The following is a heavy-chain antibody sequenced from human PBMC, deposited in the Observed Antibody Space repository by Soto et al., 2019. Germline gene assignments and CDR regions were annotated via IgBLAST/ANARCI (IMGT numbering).Heavy chain of an antibody. D-gene: IGHD1-1*01. CDR1: GYAFTTYG. CDR2: ISAHNGNT. J-gene: IGHJ4*02. V-gene: IGHV1-18*01. CDR3: ARWRYGDY. Sequence: QVHLVQSGAEVKKPGASVKVSCKGSGYAFTTYGITWVRQAPGQGLEWMGWISAHNGNTNYAQKLQGRVTVTRDTSTSAAYLELRSMRCDDTAVYYCARWRYGDYWGQGALVTVSS.